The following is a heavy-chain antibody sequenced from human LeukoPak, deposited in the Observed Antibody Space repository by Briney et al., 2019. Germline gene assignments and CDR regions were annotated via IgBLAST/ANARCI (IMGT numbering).Heavy chain of an antibody. CDR2: IYYSGST. D-gene: IGHD2-15*01. V-gene: IGHV4-59*01. J-gene: IGHJ4*02. Sequence: SETLSLTCTVSGGSISSYYWSWIRQPPGKGLEWIGYIYYSGSTNYNPSLKSRVTISVDTSKNQFSLQLSSVTAADTAVYYCACAPKRIDPHAIDYWGQGTLVTVSS. CDR3: ACAPKRIDPHAIDY. CDR1: GGSISSYY.